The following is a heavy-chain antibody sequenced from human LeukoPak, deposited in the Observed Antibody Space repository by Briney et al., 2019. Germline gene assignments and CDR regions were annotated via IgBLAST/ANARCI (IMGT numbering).Heavy chain of an antibody. V-gene: IGHV4-31*03. CDR2: IYYSGST. CDR3: AREHPYSGSSTVDY. CDR1: GGSISSGGYY. Sequence: SQTLSLTCTVSGGSISSGGYYWSWIRQHPGKGLEWIGYIYYSGSTYYNPSLKSRVTISVDTSKNQFSLKLSSVTAADTAVYYCAREHPYSGSSTVDYWGQGTLVTVPS. D-gene: IGHD1-26*01. J-gene: IGHJ4*02.